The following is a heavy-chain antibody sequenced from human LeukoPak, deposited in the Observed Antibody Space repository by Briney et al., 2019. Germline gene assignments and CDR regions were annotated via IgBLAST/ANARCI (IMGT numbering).Heavy chain of an antibody. J-gene: IGHJ4*02. V-gene: IGHV1-3*01. CDR1: GYTFTNYA. CDR3: ARGSYFYGSGSFMGSDY. D-gene: IGHD3-10*01. CDR2: INAGNGST. Sequence: ASVRVSCKASGYTFTNYAVHWVRQAPGQRVEWMGWINAGNGSTEYSQNFQDRVTITRDTSATTAYMELSSLRSEDTAVYYCARGSYFYGSGSFMGSDYWGQGTLVTVSS.